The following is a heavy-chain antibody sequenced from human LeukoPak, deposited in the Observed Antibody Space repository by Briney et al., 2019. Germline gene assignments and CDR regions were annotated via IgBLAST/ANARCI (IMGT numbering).Heavy chain of an antibody. J-gene: IGHJ6*02. CDR1: GLTFSTYG. D-gene: IGHD3-22*01. CDR2: ISDDGSYK. Sequence: PGRSLRLSCAASGLTFSTYGMHWVRQAPGKGLEWVAVISDDGSYKFYADSVKGRFTISRDNSKNTLYLQMNSLRAEDTAVYFCAKDRITMIVNYYYGMDVWGLGTTVTVSS. V-gene: IGHV3-30*18. CDR3: AKDRITMIVNYYYGMDV.